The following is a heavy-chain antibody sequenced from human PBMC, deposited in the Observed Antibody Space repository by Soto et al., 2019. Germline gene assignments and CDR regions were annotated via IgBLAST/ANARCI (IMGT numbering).Heavy chain of an antibody. CDR3: ARKTLTYYYDSSGSY. CDR1: GFTFRSYG. Sequence: QVQLVESGGGVVQPGRSLRLSCAVSGFTFRSYGMHWVRQAPGKGLEWVAVISYDGSNKYYADSVKGRFTISRDNSKNTLYLQMNSLIAGDTAVYYCARKTLTYYYDSSGSYWGQGTLVTVSS. V-gene: IGHV3-30*03. CDR2: ISYDGSNK. D-gene: IGHD3-22*01. J-gene: IGHJ4*02.